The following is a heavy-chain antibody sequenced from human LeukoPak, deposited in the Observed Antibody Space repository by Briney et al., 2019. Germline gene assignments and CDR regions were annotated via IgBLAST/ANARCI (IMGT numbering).Heavy chain of an antibody. CDR1: GGSISSSSYY. CDR2: IYYSGST. J-gene: IGHJ4*02. Sequence: SETLSLTCTVSGGSISSSSYYWGWIRQPPGKGLEWIGSIYYSGSTYYNPSLKSRVTISVDTSKNQFSLKLSSVTAADTAVYYCASLLPTIVVVPAATTGTNYFDYWGQGTLVTVSS. CDR3: ASLLPTIVVVPAATTGTNYFDY. V-gene: IGHV4-39*01. D-gene: IGHD2-2*01.